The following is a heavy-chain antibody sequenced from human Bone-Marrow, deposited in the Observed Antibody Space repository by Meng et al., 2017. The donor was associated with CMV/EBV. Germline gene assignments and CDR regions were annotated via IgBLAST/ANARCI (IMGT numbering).Heavy chain of an antibody. D-gene: IGHD3-16*01. V-gene: IGHV3-30*03. Sequence: GGSLRLSCAASGFTFSSYWMSWVRQAPGKGLEWVAIISYDGSKKYYVDSVKGRFTISRDNSKNTLYLQMNNLRTEDTAVYYCASGGGGSDYWGQGTLVTVSS. CDR1: GFTFSSYW. J-gene: IGHJ4*02. CDR3: ASGGGGSDY. CDR2: ISYDGSKK.